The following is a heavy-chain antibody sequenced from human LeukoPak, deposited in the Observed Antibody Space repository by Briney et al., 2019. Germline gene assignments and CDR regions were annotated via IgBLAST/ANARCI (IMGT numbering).Heavy chain of an antibody. V-gene: IGHV3-11*04. CDR1: GFTFSDYY. CDR3: ARGYWWYDTVTGYSVRANY. J-gene: IGHJ4*02. CDR2: ISSSGSPK. Sequence: GGSLRLSCAASGFTFSDYYMSWIRQAPGKGLEWVSYISSSGSPKYYADPVNGRFTISKDNAKNSLYLQMNSLRAEDTAVYYCARGYWWYDTVTGYSVRANYWGQGTLVTVSS. D-gene: IGHD3-9*01.